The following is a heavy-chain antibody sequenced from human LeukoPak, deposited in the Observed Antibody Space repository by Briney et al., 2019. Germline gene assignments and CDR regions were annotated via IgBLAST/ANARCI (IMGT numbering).Heavy chain of an antibody. Sequence: GGSLRLSCSASGFTFSGFAMHWVRQTPGKGLEYVSVINNNGGTTYYADSVKARFTISRDNSKNSLFLQMTSLRAEDTAVYFCVKTMITFGGVIRTDAFDMWGQGTLVTVSS. CDR1: GFTFSGFA. CDR2: INNNGGTT. V-gene: IGHV3-64D*06. CDR3: VKTMITFGGVIRTDAFDM. J-gene: IGHJ3*02. D-gene: IGHD3-16*01.